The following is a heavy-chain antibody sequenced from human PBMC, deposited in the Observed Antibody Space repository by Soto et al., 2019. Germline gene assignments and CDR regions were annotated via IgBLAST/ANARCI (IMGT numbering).Heavy chain of an antibody. J-gene: IGHJ5*01. CDR3: ARRGSASWRNRFDS. Sequence: SETLSLTCTVSGGSITSTIDYWGWIRQSPGKGLEWIGNIYYDGSTFYNPSLKSRVTISVDTSKRQFSLRVSSVTAADTAVYYCARRGSASWRNRFDSWGHGTLVPVYS. CDR1: GGSITSTIDY. CDR2: IYYDGST. V-gene: IGHV4-39*01. D-gene: IGHD2-2*01.